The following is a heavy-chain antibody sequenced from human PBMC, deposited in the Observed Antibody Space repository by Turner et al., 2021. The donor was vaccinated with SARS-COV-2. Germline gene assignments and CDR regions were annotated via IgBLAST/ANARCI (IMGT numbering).Heavy chain of an antibody. Sequence: LQLQESGPGLVKPSETLSLTCPVSGGSITKNYDYWGWIRQPPGKGLEWIGSIYYSGNTYYNPSRKSRVTIAVDTSKGQFSRKLSSVTAADTAVYYCARLPERYFFDYWGQGALVTVSS. J-gene: IGHJ4*02. CDR2: IYYSGNT. CDR1: GGSITKNYDY. CDR3: ARLPERYFFDY. V-gene: IGHV4-39*01.